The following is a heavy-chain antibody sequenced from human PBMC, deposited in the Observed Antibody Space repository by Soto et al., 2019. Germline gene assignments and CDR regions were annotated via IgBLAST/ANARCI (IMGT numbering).Heavy chain of an antibody. J-gene: IGHJ4*02. CDR3: ARLGVYSSSWDPIPFDY. CDR2: INPNSGGT. V-gene: IGHV1-2*02. Sequence: QVQLVQSGAEVKKPGASVKVSCKASGYTFTGYYMHWVRQAPGQGLEWMGWINPNSGGTNYAQKFQGRVTMTRDTSISTAYMELSRLRADDTAVYYCARLGVYSSSWDPIPFDYCGQGTLVTVSS. D-gene: IGHD6-13*01. CDR1: GYTFTGYY.